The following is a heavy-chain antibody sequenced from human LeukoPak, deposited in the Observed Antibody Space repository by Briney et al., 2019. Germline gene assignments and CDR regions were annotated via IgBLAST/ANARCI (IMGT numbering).Heavy chain of an antibody. J-gene: IGHJ4*02. CDR1: GFTFSSYS. Sequence: GGSLRLSCAASGFTFSSYSMNWVRQAPGKGLEWVSSISSSSSYIYYADSVKGRFTISRDNARNLLYLQMNSLRAEDTAVYYCARVRAAGPIDYWGQGTLVTVSS. V-gene: IGHV3-21*01. CDR3: ARVRAAGPIDY. D-gene: IGHD6-13*01. CDR2: ISSSSSYI.